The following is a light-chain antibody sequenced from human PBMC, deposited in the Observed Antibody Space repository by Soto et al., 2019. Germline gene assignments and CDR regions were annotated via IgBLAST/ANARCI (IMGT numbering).Light chain of an antibody. CDR3: QQSNSYPGT. Sequence: DIQMTQSPSTLSASVGDRVTITCRASLSVGTWLAWYQQKPGKAPKLLIHDASTLESGVPSRFSGSGSGTEFTLTINSLQPDDSATYYCQQSNSYPGTFGQGTKLEIK. V-gene: IGKV1-5*01. CDR1: LSVGTW. CDR2: DAS. J-gene: IGKJ2*01.